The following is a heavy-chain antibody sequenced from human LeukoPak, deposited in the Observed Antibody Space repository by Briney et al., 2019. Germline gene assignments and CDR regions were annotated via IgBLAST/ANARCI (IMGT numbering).Heavy chain of an antibody. V-gene: IGHV3-33*01. D-gene: IGHD3-22*01. Sequence: GRSLRLSCAASGFTFSSYGMHWVRQAPGKGLEWVAVIWYDGSNKYYADSVKGRFTISGDNSKNTLYLQMNSLRAEDTAVYYCARERIVVVPPYYYGMDVWGQGTTVTVSS. CDR1: GFTFSSYG. CDR3: ARERIVVVPPYYYGMDV. J-gene: IGHJ6*02. CDR2: IWYDGSNK.